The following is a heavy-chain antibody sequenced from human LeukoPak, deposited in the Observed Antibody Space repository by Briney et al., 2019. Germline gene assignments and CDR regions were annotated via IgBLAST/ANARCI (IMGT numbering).Heavy chain of an antibody. Sequence: PGESLKISCKGSGYSFTSYWISWVRQMPGKGLERMGRIDPSDSYTNYSPSFQGHVTISADKSISTAYLQWSSLKASDTAMYYCARQDIAVAGTFLWGQGTLVTVSS. J-gene: IGHJ4*02. CDR3: ARQDIAVAGTFL. V-gene: IGHV5-10-1*01. CDR2: IDPSDSYT. CDR1: GYSFTSYW. D-gene: IGHD6-19*01.